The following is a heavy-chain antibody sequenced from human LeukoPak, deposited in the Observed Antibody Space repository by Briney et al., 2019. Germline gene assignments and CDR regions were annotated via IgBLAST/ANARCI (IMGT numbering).Heavy chain of an antibody. D-gene: IGHD3-9*01. CDR3: ARSIRYFQLFEY. J-gene: IGHJ4*02. Sequence: GGSLRLSCAASGFTFSDYYMSWVRQAPGKGLEWVSVIYSDGSIYYADSVKGRFTISRDNSKNTLYLQMNSLRAEDTALYYCARSIRYFQLFEYWGQGTLVAVSS. CDR1: GFTFSDYY. CDR2: IYSDGSI. V-gene: IGHV3-53*01.